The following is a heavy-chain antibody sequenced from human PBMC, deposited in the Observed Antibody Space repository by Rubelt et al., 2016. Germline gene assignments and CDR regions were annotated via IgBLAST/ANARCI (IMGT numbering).Heavy chain of an antibody. V-gene: IGHV3-64D*06. D-gene: IGHD1-1*01. CDR2: LSANGGSP. Sequence: GGLVQPGGSLGLSCSASGFTFSSYAMHWVRQAPGKGLEYISALSANGGSPFYADSVKGRFTISRDNSKNTLYLQMSSLGAGDTAVYYCVRDTTYYGMDVWGQGTTVIVS. CDR3: VRDTTYYGMDV. J-gene: IGHJ6*02. CDR1: GFTFSSYA.